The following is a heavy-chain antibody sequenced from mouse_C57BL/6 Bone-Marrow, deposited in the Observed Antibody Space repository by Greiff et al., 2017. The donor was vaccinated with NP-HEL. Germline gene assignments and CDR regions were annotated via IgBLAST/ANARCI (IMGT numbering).Heavy chain of an antibody. D-gene: IGHD1-1*01. CDR3: TTPPYYYGSSYWYFDV. CDR1: GFNIKDDY. V-gene: IGHV14-4*01. Sequence: DVQLQESGAELVRPGASVKLSCTASGFNIKDDYMHWVKQRPEQGLEWIGWIDPENGDTEYASKFQGKATITADTSSNTAYLQLSSLTSEDTAVYYCTTPPYYYGSSYWYFDVWGTGTTVTVSS. CDR2: IDPENGDT. J-gene: IGHJ1*03.